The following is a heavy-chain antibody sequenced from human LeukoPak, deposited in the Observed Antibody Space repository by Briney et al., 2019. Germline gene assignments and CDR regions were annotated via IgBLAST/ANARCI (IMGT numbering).Heavy chain of an antibody. CDR3: VRDKLAGPTIFDC. V-gene: IGHV3-7*01. CDR2: IRQDGGEN. Sequence: GGSLRLSCAVSGFTFGSYWMSWVRQAPGKGLEWVANIRQDGGENHYMHSVKGRFTISRDNAKNALYLQMTSLRAEDRAVYYCVRDKLAGPTIFDCWLQATLVTVCS. D-gene: IGHD1-26*01. CDR1: GFTFGSYW. J-gene: IGHJ4*02.